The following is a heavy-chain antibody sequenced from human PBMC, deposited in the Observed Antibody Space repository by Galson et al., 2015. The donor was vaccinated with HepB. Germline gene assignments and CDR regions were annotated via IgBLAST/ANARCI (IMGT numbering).Heavy chain of an antibody. V-gene: IGHV4-31*03. Sequence: TLSLTCTVSGGSISSGGHYWSWIRQHPGKGLEWIGYIYHSGNTFYNPSLQSRLTISVDTSTNQFSLKLSSVTAADTAVYYCASDKGGYGEIDCWGQGTLVTVSS. D-gene: IGHD4-17*01. J-gene: IGHJ4*02. CDR1: GGSISSGGHY. CDR2: IYHSGNT. CDR3: ASDKGGYGEIDC.